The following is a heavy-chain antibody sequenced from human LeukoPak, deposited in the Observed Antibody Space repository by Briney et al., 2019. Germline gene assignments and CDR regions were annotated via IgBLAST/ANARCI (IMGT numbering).Heavy chain of an antibody. CDR2: IYHSGST. CDR3: TTLGYYYYYGMDV. CDR1: GGSISSSNW. D-gene: IGHD1-14*01. Sequence: SETLSLTCAVSGGSISSSNWWSWVRQPPGKGLEWIGEIYHSGSTNYNPSLKSRVTISVDKSKNQFSLKLSSVTAEDTAVYYCTTLGYYYYYGMDVWGKGTTVTVSS. J-gene: IGHJ6*04. V-gene: IGHV4-4*02.